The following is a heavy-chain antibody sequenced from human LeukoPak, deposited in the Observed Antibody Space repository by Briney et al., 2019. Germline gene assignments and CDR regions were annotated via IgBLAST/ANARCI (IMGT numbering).Heavy chain of an antibody. V-gene: IGHV5-10-1*01. J-gene: IGHJ4*02. CDR1: GYSFTSYW. CDR3: ASRGYSYGRDFGY. Sequence: GESLKISCKGSGYSFTSYWISWVRQMPGKGLEWMGRIDPSDSYTNYSPSFQGHVTISADKSISTAYLQWSSLKASDTAMYYCASRGYSYGRDFGYWGQGTLVTVSS. CDR2: IDPSDSYT. D-gene: IGHD5-18*01.